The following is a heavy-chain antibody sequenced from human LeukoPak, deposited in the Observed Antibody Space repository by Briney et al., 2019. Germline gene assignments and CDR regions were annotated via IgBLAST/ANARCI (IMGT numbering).Heavy chain of an antibody. V-gene: IGHV4-31*03. D-gene: IGHD3-9*01. J-gene: IGHJ3*02. CDR2: IYYSGST. Sequence: SQTLSLTCTVSGGSISCGGYYWSWIRQHPGKGLEWIGYIYYSGSTYYNPSLKSRVTISVDTSKNQFSLKLSSVTAADTAVYYCAREGHYDILTGYARAFDIWGQGTMVTVSS. CDR3: AREGHYDILTGYARAFDI. CDR1: GGSISCGGYY.